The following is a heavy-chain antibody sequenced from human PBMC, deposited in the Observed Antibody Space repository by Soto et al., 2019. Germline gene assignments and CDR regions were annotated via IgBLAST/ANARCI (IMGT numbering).Heavy chain of an antibody. J-gene: IGHJ5*02. CDR3: ARHHGPTTSENWFDP. V-gene: IGHV1-18*01. CDR2: ISTYSGDT. D-gene: IGHD5-12*01. Sequence: GASVKVSCKASGYTFFTYDISWVRQAPGQGLEWMGWISTYSGDTKYAQKFQVRVTMTTDTSTTTAYLELRSLRSDDTAVYYCARHHGPTTSENWFDPWGQGTLVTVSS. CDR1: GYTFFTYD.